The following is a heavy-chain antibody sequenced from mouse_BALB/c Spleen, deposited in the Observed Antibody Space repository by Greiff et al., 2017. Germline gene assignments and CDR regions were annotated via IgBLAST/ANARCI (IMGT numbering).Heavy chain of an antibody. J-gene: IGHJ3*01. CDR1: GFTFSDYY. CDR3: ARDEGYGNSRAY. D-gene: IGHD2-1*01. Sequence: EVKLVESGGGLVKPGGSLKLSCAASGFTFSDYYMYWVRQTPEKRLEWVATISDGGSYTYYPDSVKGRFTISRDNAKNNLYLQMSSLKSEDIAMYYCARDEGYGNSRAYWGQGTLVTVSA. CDR2: ISDGGSYT. V-gene: IGHV5-4*02.